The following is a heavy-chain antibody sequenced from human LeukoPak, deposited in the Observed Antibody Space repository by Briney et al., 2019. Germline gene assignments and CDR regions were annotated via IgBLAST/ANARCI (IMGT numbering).Heavy chain of an antibody. D-gene: IGHD1-26*01. V-gene: IGHV4-59*08. J-gene: IGHJ1*01. CDR3: ARLDSGDHGNIPH. CDR2: IYHTGTT. Sequence: PSETLSLTCTVSGGSLSPYYWTWIRQPPRKGLEWIGYIYHTGTTRYNPSLNSRVTISVETSKNQFSQRLNSVTAADTAIYYCARLDSGDHGNIPHWGQGTLVTVSS. CDR1: GGSLSPYY.